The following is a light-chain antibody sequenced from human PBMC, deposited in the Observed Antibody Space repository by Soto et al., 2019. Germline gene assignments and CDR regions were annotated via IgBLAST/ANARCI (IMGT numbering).Light chain of an antibody. CDR1: QGIRND. CDR2: AAS. Sequence: DIQMTQSPSSLSASIGDRVTITCRASQGIRNDLAWYQQRPGKAPKRLIYAASTLQSGVPSRFNGNGAGTEFTLTIDSLQSEDFATYYCTQHTSYPVTFGGVTKVEIK. CDR3: TQHTSYPVT. J-gene: IGKJ4*01. V-gene: IGKV1-17*01.